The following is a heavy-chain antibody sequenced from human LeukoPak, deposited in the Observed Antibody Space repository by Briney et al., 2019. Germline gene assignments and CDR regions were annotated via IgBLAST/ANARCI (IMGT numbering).Heavy chain of an antibody. D-gene: IGHD3-16*02. CDR1: GFTFSSYW. J-gene: IGHJ4*02. CDR2: INSDGSST. V-gene: IGHV3-74*01. CDR3: ARDHNYDYVWGSYRPLDY. Sequence: GGSLRLSCAASGFTFSSYWMHWVRQAPGKGLVWVSRINSDGSSTSYADSVKGRFTISRDNAKNTLYLQMNSLRAEDTAVYYCARDHNYDYVWGSYRPLDYWGQGTLVTVSS.